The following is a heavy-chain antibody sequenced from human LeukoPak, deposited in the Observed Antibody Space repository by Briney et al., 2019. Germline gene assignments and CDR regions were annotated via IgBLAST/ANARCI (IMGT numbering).Heavy chain of an antibody. D-gene: IGHD3-3*01. V-gene: IGHV4-38-2*02. CDR2: IYHSGST. CDR1: GYSISSGYY. J-gene: IGHJ4*02. Sequence: SETLSLTCTVSGYSISSGYYWGWIRQPPGKWLEWIGSIYHSGSTYYNPSLKSRVTISVDMPKNQFSLKLSSVNAADTAVYYCRRYDWWSAADYWGQGTLVTLPS. CDR3: RRYDWWSAADY.